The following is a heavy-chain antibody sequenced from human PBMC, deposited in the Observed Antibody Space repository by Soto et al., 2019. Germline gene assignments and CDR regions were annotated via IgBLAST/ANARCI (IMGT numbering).Heavy chain of an antibody. CDR3: ARDLGHMVRGVIRYYYYGMDV. Sequence: QVQLVQSGAEVKKPGASVKVSCKASGYTFTSYGISWVRQAPGQGLEWMGWISAYNDNTNYAQKLQGRVTMTTDTSTSTAYMELRSLRSDDTAVYYCARDLGHMVRGVIRYYYYGMDVWGQGTTVTVSS. D-gene: IGHD3-10*01. V-gene: IGHV1-18*01. CDR2: ISAYNDNT. J-gene: IGHJ6*02. CDR1: GYTFTSYG.